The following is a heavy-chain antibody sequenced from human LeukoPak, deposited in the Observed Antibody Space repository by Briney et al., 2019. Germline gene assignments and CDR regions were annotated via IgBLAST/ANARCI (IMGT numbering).Heavy chain of an antibody. CDR3: AREQVVVVPAGHYYYYYYMDV. CDR2: ISSSGSTI. D-gene: IGHD2-2*01. V-gene: IGHV3-11*04. CDR1: GFTFSDYY. J-gene: IGHJ6*03. Sequence: PGGSLRLSCAASGFTFSDYYMSWIRQAPGKGLEWVSYISSSGSTIYYAVSVKGRFTISRNTAKNSLYLQMNCLRAEDTAVYYCAREQVVVVPAGHYYYYYYMDVWGKGTTVTVSS.